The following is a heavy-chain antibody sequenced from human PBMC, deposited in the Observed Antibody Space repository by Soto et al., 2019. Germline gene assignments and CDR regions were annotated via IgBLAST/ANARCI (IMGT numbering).Heavy chain of an antibody. CDR1: GFTFSDYY. CDR3: ARDLGYYDSSGYFDY. Sequence: GGSLRLSCAASGFTFSDYYMSWIRQAPGEGLEWVSYISSSGSSIYYADSVKGRFTISRDNAKNSLYLQMNSLRAEDTAVYYCARDLGYYDSSGYFDYWGQGTLVTVSS. V-gene: IGHV3-11*01. CDR2: ISSSGSSI. D-gene: IGHD3-22*01. J-gene: IGHJ4*02.